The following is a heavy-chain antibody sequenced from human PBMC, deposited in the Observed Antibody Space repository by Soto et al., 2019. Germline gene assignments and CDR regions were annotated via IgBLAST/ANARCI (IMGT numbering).Heavy chain of an antibody. CDR2: TTGSGGRT. J-gene: IGHJ4*02. CDR1: GFSFGSYI. V-gene: IGHV3-23*01. CDR3: AKRIDYGYYLASGYDC. D-gene: IGHD4-17*01. Sequence: EVQLLESGGGLVQPGGSLRRSCAASGFSFGSYIMSWFRQAPGKGLEWVSTTTGSGGRTYYADSVKGRFTISRDNPKNTLCLQMNSLRAEDTAVYFCAKRIDYGYYLASGYDCSVQGTLVTVS.